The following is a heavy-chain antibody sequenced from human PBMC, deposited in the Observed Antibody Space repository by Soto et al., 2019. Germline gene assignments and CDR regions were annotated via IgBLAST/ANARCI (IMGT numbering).Heavy chain of an antibody. CDR1: GFTFSSYG. CDR2: IWYDGSNK. Sequence: GGSLRLSCAASGFTFSSYGMHWVRQAPGKGLEWVAVIWYDGSNKYYADSVKGRFTISRDNSKNTLYLQMNSLRAEDTAVYYCARTDYYDSSGYPSHFDYWGQGTLVTVSS. CDR3: ARTDYYDSSGYPSHFDY. D-gene: IGHD3-22*01. V-gene: IGHV3-33*01. J-gene: IGHJ4*02.